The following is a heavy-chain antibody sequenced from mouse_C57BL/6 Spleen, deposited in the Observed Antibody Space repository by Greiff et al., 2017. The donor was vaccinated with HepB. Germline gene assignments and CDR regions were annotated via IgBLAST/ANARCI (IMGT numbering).Heavy chain of an antibody. Sequence: VKLQQPGAELVMPGASVKLSCKASGYTFTSYWMHWVKQRPGQGLEWIGEIDPSDSYTNYNQKFKGKSTLTVDKSSSTAYMQLSSLTSEDSAVYYCARTIYYYGSRRYFDVWGTGTTVTVSS. CDR3: ARTIYYYGSRRYFDV. CDR1: GYTFTSYW. D-gene: IGHD1-1*01. V-gene: IGHV1-69*01. CDR2: IDPSDSYT. J-gene: IGHJ1*03.